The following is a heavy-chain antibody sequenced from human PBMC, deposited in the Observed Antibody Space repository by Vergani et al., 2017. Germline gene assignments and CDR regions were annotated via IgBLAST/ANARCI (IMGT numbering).Heavy chain of an antibody. D-gene: IGHD3-22*01. Sequence: QVQLVESGGGLVKPGGSLRLSCAASGFTFSDYYMSWIRQAPGKGLEWISYIGSSSTYTNYADSVKGRFTISRENAKNSLYLHMNSLRAEDTAVYYCARSFLLGSYYYWGQGTLVTVSS. V-gene: IGHV3-11*06. CDR1: GFTFSDYY. CDR3: ARSFLLGSYYY. J-gene: IGHJ4*02. CDR2: IGSSSTYT.